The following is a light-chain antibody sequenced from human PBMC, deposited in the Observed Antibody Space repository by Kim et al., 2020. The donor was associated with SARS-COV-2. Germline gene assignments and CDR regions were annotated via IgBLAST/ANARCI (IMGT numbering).Light chain of an antibody. CDR3: QSYDISLTGSGV. J-gene: IGLJ1*01. V-gene: IGLV1-40*01. Sequence: VTLACAGRSPNLGAGYYVHCYQQLPGTAPKPLSSAANIRPSGVPDRFSGSKAGTSASLAITGLQTEDEADYYCQSYDISLTGSGVFGTGTKVTVL. CDR2: AAN. CDR1: SPNLGAGYY.